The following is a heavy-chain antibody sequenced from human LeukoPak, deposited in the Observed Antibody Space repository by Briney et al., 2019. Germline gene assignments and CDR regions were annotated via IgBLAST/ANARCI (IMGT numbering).Heavy chain of an antibody. CDR1: GFTFRSYA. J-gene: IGHJ4*02. CDR2: ISGSGDST. D-gene: IGHD3-3*01. V-gene: IGHV3-23*01. CDR3: ATRGLRVVIVDY. Sequence: PGGSLRLSCAVSGFTFRSYAMSWVRQAPGKWLEWVSSISGSGDSTYYADSVKGRFTISRDNSKDTLYLQMNSLRAEDTAIYYCATRGLRVVIVDYWGQGTLVTVSS.